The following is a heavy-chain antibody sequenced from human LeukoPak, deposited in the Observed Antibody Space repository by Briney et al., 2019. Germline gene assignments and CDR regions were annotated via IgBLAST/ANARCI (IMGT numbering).Heavy chain of an antibody. CDR2: IYYSGST. Sequence: SETLSLTCTVSVGSLRRYNVRGIRQAPGKGLEWIGYIYYSGSTNYNPSLKSRVTISVGTSKNQFSLNLNSVTAADTAVYYCARDSEYTYSFYTWGEETLVTVSS. CDR1: VGSLRRYN. V-gene: IGHV4-59*01. CDR3: ARDSEYTYSFYT. J-gene: IGHJ5*02. D-gene: IGHD5-18*01.